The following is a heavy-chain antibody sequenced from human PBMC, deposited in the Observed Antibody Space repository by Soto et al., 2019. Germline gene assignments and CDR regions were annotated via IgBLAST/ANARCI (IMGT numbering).Heavy chain of an antibody. CDR2: IYYSGST. Sequence: QVQLQESGPGLVKPSETLSLTCTVSGGSVSSGSYYWSWIRQPPGKGLEWIGYIYYSGSTNYNPSLKSRVTISVDTSKNQFSLKLSSVTAADTAVYYCARVPFESSWDNYAYYYYYYGMDVWGQGTTVTVSS. CDR1: GGSVSSGSYY. D-gene: IGHD6-13*01. CDR3: ARVPFESSWDNYAYYYYYYGMDV. V-gene: IGHV4-61*01. J-gene: IGHJ6*02.